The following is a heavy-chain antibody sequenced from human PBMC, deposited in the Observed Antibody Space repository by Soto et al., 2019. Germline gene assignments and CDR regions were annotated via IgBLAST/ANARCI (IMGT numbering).Heavy chain of an antibody. V-gene: IGHV1-2*04. CDR1: GYTFTGYY. D-gene: IGHD2-2*02. Sequence: GASVKVSCKASGYTFTGYYMHWVRQAPGQGLEWMGWINPNSGGTNYAQKFQGWVTMTRDTSISTAYMELSRLRSDDTAVYYCARWGGYCSSTSCYTGEGGGMDVWGQGTTVTVSS. CDR3: ARWGGYCSSTSCYTGEGGGMDV. CDR2: INPNSGGT. J-gene: IGHJ6*02.